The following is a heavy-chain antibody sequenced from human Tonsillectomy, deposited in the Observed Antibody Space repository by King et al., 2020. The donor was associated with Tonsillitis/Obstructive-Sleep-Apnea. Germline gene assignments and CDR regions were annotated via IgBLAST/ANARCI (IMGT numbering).Heavy chain of an antibody. CDR3: ASALYDLESGYCKGAFDI. Sequence: VQLVESGGGLVQPGGSLRLSCAASGFTVSSNYMSWVRQAPGKGLEWVSVIYSGGSTYYADSVKGRFTISRHNSKNTLYLQRNSLRAEDTAVYYCASALYDLESGYCKGAFDICGDGAPVSLSS. J-gene: IGHJ3*02. CDR2: IYSGGST. D-gene: IGHD3-3*01. CDR1: GFTVSSNY. V-gene: IGHV3-53*04.